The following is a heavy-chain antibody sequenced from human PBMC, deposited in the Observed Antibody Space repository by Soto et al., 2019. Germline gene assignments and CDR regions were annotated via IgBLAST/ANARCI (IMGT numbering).Heavy chain of an antibody. V-gene: IGHV3-30-3*01. J-gene: IGHJ5*02. CDR3: ARDMYSSDYFVKWFEP. CDR1: GFSFSSYA. Sequence: QVRLVESGGVEVQPGRSLRLSCTASGFSFSSYAMYWFRQPPGKGLEWVAVISHDGINKHYADSVKGRVTDSRDNSNHSLDLQLNSLRGEETAMYYCARDMYSSDYFVKWFEPWGQGTLVTVSS. D-gene: IGHD6-19*01. CDR2: ISHDGINK.